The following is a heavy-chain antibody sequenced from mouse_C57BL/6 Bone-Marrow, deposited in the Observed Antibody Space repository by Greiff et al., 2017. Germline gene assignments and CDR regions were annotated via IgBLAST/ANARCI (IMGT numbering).Heavy chain of an antibody. CDR2: ISYDGSN. J-gene: IGHJ1*03. CDR1: GYSITSGYY. Sequence: EVKLQESGPGLVKPSQSLSLTCSVTGYSITSGYYWNWIRQFPGNKLEWMGYISYDGSNNYNPSLKNRISITRDTSKNQFFLTLNSVTTEDTATYYCASYDGYIYWYFDVWGTGTTVTVSS. V-gene: IGHV3-6*01. D-gene: IGHD2-3*01. CDR3: ASYDGYIYWYFDV.